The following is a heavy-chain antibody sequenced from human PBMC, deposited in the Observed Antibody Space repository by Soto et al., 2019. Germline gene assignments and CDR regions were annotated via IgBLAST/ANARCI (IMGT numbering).Heavy chain of an antibody. CDR1: GYTFTSYT. J-gene: IGHJ5*02. Sequence: QVQLVQSGAEVKKPGASVKVSCKASGYTFTSYTMHWVRQAPGQRLEWMGWINAGNGNTKYSQKFQGRVTITRDTSASTAYMELSSLRSEDTAVYYCARGNPTVTTWFDPWGQGTLVTVSS. CDR2: INAGNGNT. D-gene: IGHD4-17*01. CDR3: ARGNPTVTTWFDP. V-gene: IGHV1-3*01.